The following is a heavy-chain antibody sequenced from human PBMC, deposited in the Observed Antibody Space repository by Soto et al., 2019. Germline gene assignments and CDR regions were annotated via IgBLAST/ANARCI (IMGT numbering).Heavy chain of an antibody. CDR1: GFSLSTSGVG. J-gene: IGHJ4*02. Sequence: QITLKESGPTLVKPTQTLTLTCTFSGFSLSTSGVGVGWIRQPPGKALEWLALIYWDDDKRYSPSLKSRLTITKDTSKNQVVLTMTNMDPVDTATYYCVHSPRITRVMVSLEYWGQGTLVTVSS. CDR2: IYWDDDK. D-gene: IGHD3-10*01. V-gene: IGHV2-5*02. CDR3: VHSPRITRVMVSLEY.